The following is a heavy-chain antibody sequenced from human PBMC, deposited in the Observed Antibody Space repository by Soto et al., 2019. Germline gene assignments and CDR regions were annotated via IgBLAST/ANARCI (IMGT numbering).Heavy chain of an antibody. Sequence: SETLSLTCAVYGGSFSGYYWSWIRQPPGKGLEWIGEINHSGSTNYNPSLKSRVTISVDTSKNQFSLKLSSVTAADTAIYYCARGYGTNFDYWGQGTLVTVSS. D-gene: IGHD3-10*01. CDR1: GGSFSGYY. V-gene: IGHV4-34*01. CDR3: ARGYGTNFDY. J-gene: IGHJ4*02. CDR2: INHSGST.